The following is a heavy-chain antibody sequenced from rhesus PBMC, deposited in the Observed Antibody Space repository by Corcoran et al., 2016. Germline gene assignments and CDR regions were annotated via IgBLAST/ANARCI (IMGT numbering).Heavy chain of an antibody. D-gene: IGHD6-25*01. J-gene: IGHJ5-1*01. CDR1: GFTFSSYG. Sequence: EVQLVESGGGLVQPGGSLRLSCAASGFTFSSYGMSWVRQAPEKGLEWVSYISNGGGRTYYADSGKGRFTISRDNSKNTLSLQMNSLRAEDTAVYYCAKDSGSLGFDVWGPGVLVTVSS. CDR3: AKDSGSLGFDV. CDR2: ISNGGGRT. V-gene: IGHV3S5*01.